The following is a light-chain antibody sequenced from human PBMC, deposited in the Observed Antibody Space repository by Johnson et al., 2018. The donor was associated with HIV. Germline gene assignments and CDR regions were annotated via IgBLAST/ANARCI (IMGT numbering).Light chain of an antibody. J-gene: IGLJ1*01. V-gene: IGLV1-51*02. CDR2: ENN. CDR3: GTWDSSLSADV. CDR1: SSNIGNNY. Sequence: QSVLTQPPSVSAAPGQKVTISCSGSSSNIGNNYVSRYQQLPGTAPKLLIYENNKRPSGIPDRFSGSKSGTSATLGITGLQTGDEADYYCGTWDSSLSADVFGTGTKVTVL.